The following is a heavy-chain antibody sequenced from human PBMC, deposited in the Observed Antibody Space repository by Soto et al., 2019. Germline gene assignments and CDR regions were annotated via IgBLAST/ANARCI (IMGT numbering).Heavy chain of an antibody. CDR1: GFTFTSYA. D-gene: IGHD1-26*01. J-gene: IGHJ4*02. CDR3: AKEPGADFGHYCDS. V-gene: IGHV3-23*01. Sequence: GGSLRLSCEASGFTFTSYAMSWVRQAPGKGLEWVSRLSVGVGSAYYADSVKGRFTIARDNSKNTLYLQMNSLRDEDTALYYCAKEPGADFGHYCDSWGQGTLVTVSS. CDR2: LSVGVGSA.